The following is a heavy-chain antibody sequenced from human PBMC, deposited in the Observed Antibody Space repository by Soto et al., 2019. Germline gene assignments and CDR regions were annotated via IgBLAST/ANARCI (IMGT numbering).Heavy chain of an antibody. CDR2: IYYCATT. CDR1: GGSITSRDYY. D-gene: IGHD2-2*01. V-gene: IGHV4-30-4*01. Sequence: SESLSLTCTVCGGSITSRDYYWSWIRQPPGNGLQWTGYIYYCATTSHNPSQNRRVSLSVDTSKNQFSLQLSSVTAADTAVYYCARSTVVPAAHVDYCGQRILGTGSS. J-gene: IGHJ4*02. CDR3: ARSTVVPAAHVDY.